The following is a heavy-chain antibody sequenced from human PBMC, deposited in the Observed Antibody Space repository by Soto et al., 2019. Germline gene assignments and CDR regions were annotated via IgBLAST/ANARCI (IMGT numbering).Heavy chain of an antibody. CDR1: GFTFSSYG. J-gene: IGHJ4*02. CDR3: AREVSDPVRLDY. CDR2: IEYDGGEK. V-gene: IGHV3-33*01. Sequence: GGSLRLSCAASGFTFSSYGMHWVRQPPGKGLEWVAVIEYDGGEKKYVDSVEGRFFISRDNSKNTMYLQMNSLRAEDTAVYFCAREVSDPVRLDYWGQGTLVTVSS.